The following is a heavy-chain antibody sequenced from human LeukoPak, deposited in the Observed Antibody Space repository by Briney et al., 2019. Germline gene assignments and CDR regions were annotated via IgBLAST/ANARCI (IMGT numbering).Heavy chain of an antibody. CDR2: INHSGST. V-gene: IGHV4-34*01. D-gene: IGHD5-12*01. CDR1: GGSFSGYY. Sequence: PSETLSLTCAVYGGSFSGYYWSWIRQPPGKGLEWIGEINHSGSTNYNPSLKSRVTISVDTSKNQFSLKLSSVTAADTAVYYCARGDRWLRSAWFDPWGQGTLVTVSS. J-gene: IGHJ5*02. CDR3: ARGDRWLRSAWFDP.